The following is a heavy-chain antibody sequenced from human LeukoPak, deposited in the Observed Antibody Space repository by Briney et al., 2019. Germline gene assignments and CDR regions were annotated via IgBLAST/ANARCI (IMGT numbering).Heavy chain of an antibody. CDR3: YISSGWYFR. D-gene: IGHD6-19*01. CDR2: IIPIFGTA. Sequence: FTTXXIQWVRQAPGQGLEWMGGIIPIFGTANYAQKFQGRVTITADKSTSTAYMELSSLRSEDTAVYYCYISSGWYFRWGQGTLVTVSS. V-gene: IGHV1-69*06. J-gene: IGHJ4*02. CDR1: FTTXX.